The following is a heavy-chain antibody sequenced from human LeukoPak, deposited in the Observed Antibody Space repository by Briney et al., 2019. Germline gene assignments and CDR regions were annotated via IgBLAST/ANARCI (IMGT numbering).Heavy chain of an antibody. J-gene: IGHJ4*02. CDR1: GFTFSSYS. CDR3: ARDQNWSFDY. D-gene: IGHD1-1*01. CDR2: ISSGSGTS. Sequence: GGSLRLSCAASGFTFSSYSMTWVRQAPGKGLEWVSYISSGSGTSTYAESVKGRFTISRDTAKNSLYLQMNSLRDEDTGVYYCARDQNWSFDYWGQGALVTVSS. V-gene: IGHV3-48*02.